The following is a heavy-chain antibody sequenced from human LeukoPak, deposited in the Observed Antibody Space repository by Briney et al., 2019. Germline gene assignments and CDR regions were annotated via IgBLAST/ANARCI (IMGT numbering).Heavy chain of an antibody. D-gene: IGHD4-17*01. CDR3: ARDYGDYSVAEYFQH. J-gene: IGHJ1*01. V-gene: IGHV1-18*01. CDR2: ISAHNGNT. Sequence: ASVKVSCKASGYTFTSYGISWVRQAPGQGLEWMGWISAHNGNTNYAQKLQGRVTMTTDTSTSTAYMELRSLRSDDTAVYYCARDYGDYSVAEYFQHWGQGTLVTVSS. CDR1: GYTFTSYG.